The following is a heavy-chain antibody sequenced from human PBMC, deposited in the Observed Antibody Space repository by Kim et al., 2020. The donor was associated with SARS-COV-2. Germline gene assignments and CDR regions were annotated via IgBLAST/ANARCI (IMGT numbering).Heavy chain of an antibody. CDR2: ISGGGGST. Sequence: GGSLRLSCAASGFAFSSYAMTWVRQAQGKGLDWVSAISGGGGSTYYADSVKGRFTISRDNSKNTLYLQMNSLRAEDRAVYYCAKDLRGGSYCGGDCSPGEFQHWGQGTLVTVSS. D-gene: IGHD2-21*02. CDR1: GFAFSSYA. CDR3: AKDLRGGSYCGGDCSPGEFQH. V-gene: IGHV3-23*01. J-gene: IGHJ1*01.